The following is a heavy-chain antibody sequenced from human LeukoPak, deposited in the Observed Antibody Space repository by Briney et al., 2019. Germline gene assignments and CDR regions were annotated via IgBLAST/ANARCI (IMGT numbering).Heavy chain of an antibody. J-gene: IGHJ4*02. CDR3: ARFSGVWGSYRYPFDY. Sequence: GGSLRLSCAASGFTFSSYSMNWGRHAPGKGMGWDSSISSSSSYIYYADPVKGRFTISRDNAKNSLYLQMNSVRAEDTAVYYCARFSGVWGSYRYPFDYWGQGTLVTVSS. D-gene: IGHD3-16*02. CDR1: GFTFSSYS. V-gene: IGHV3-21*01. CDR2: ISSSSSYI.